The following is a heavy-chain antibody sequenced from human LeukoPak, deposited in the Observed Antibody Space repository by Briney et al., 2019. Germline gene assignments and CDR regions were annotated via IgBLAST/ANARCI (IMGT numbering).Heavy chain of an antibody. J-gene: IGHJ6*03. CDR1: GFTFSNYS. CDR2: ISSSSSYI. CDR3: AREDTAMVTTAYYYYMDV. D-gene: IGHD5-18*01. V-gene: IGHV3-21*01. Sequence: PRGSLRLSCAASGFTFSNYSMNWVRQAPGKGLEWVSSISSSSSYIYYADSMKGRFTISRDNAKNSLYLQMNSLRAEDTAVYYCAREDTAMVTTAYYYYMDVWGKGTTVTISS.